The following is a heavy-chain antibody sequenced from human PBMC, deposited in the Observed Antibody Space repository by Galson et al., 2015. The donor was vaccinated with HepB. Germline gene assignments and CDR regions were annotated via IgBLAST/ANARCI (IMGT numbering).Heavy chain of an antibody. J-gene: IGHJ4*02. CDR1: GFTFSSYA. CDR2: ISYDGSNK. V-gene: IGHV3-30-3*01. Sequence: SLRLSCAASGFTFSSYAMHWVRQAPGKGLEWVAVISYDGSNKYYADSVKGRFTISRDNSKNTLYLQMNSLRAEDTAVYYCASREADFDYWGQGTLVTVSS. D-gene: IGHD1-26*01. CDR3: ASREADFDY.